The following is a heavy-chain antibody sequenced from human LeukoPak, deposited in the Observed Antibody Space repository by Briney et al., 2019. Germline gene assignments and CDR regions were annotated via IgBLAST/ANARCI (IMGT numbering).Heavy chain of an antibody. D-gene: IGHD3-10*01. V-gene: IGHV3-7*01. CDR2: IKQDGSEK. Sequence: GGSLRLYCAASGFTFSSYWMSWVRQAPGKGLEWVANIKQDGSEKYYVDSVKGRFTISRDNAKNSLYLQMNSLRAEDTAVYYCASMVRGVPLWDYWGQGTLVTVSS. CDR1: GFTFSSYW. CDR3: ASMVRGVPLWDY. J-gene: IGHJ4*02.